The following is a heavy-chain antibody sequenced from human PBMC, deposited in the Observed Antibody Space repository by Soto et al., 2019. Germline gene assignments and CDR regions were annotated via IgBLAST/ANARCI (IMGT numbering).Heavy chain of an antibody. Sequence: SETLSLACPVSGDSISSGCSYYRWIRQHPGKGLEWIGYIYYSGSTYYNPSLKSRVTISVDTSKNQFSLKLSSVTAADTAVYYCARSPTRHHYDFWSGYYHYYFDHSGQRTLLTVSS. J-gene: IGHJ4*02. CDR2: IYYSGST. CDR1: GDSISSGCSY. D-gene: IGHD3-3*01. V-gene: IGHV4-31*03. CDR3: ARSPTRHHYDFWSGYYHYYFDH.